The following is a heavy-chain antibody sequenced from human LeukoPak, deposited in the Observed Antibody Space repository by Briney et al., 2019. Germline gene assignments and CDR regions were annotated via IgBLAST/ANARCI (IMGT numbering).Heavy chain of an antibody. J-gene: IGHJ4*02. CDR1: GYIFISYA. CDR3: ARHRPRHGDTADY. D-gene: IGHD5-18*01. Sequence: ASVKVSCKASGYIFISYAMHWVRQAPGQRLEWMGWINAGNGNTKYSQKFQGRVTITRDTSASTVYMELSSLTSEDTAVYYCARHRPRHGDTADYWGQGTQVTVSS. V-gene: IGHV1-3*01. CDR2: INAGNGNT.